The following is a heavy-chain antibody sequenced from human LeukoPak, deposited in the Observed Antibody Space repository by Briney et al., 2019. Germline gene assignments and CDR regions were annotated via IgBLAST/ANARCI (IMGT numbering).Heavy chain of an antibody. J-gene: IGHJ5*02. D-gene: IGHD3-16*01. CDR3: ARGDYYAGGGRNWFDP. CDR1: GGSISSSNFY. Sequence: SETLSLTCTVSGGSISSSNFYWGWIRQPPGKGLEWIGTISYSGSTFYSPSLKSRITISVDTSKNQFSLGLTSVTAADTAVYYCARGDYYAGGGRNWFDPWGQGTLVTVSS. CDR2: ISYSGST. V-gene: IGHV4-39*07.